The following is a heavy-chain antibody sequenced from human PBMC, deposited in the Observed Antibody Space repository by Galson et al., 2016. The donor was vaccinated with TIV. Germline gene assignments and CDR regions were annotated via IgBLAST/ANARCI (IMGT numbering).Heavy chain of an antibody. Sequence: ETLSLTCSVSGGSINSHYWSWLRQPPGKGLEWIGSVHYSGSTYYNPSLKSRVTISIDRSKNQFSLNLGSVTAVDTAVYYCAREGVPLSGDPPTSAFDVWGQGTTVTVPS. CDR3: AREGVPLSGDPPTSAFDV. CDR1: GGSINSHY. CDR2: VHYSGST. V-gene: IGHV4-59*11. D-gene: IGHD2-21*01. J-gene: IGHJ3*01.